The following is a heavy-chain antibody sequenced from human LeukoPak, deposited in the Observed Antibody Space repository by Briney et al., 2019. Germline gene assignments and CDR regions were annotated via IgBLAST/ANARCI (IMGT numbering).Heavy chain of an antibody. CDR2: IKGDGSET. Sequence: PGGSLRLSCAASGFTFSSYWMSWVRRAPQKGLEWVASIKGDGSETFYVDSVKGRFTISRDNAQRSLFLQMNSLRAEDTAVYYCVRWRWLQSEFDYWGQGTLVTVSS. CDR1: GFTFSSYW. D-gene: IGHD5-24*01. V-gene: IGHV3-7*01. CDR3: VRWRWLQSEFDY. J-gene: IGHJ4*02.